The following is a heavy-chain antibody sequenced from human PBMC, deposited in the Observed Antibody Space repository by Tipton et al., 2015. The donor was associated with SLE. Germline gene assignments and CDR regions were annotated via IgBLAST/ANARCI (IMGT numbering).Heavy chain of an antibody. CDR2: IYYSGST. CDR1: DDSFSTYY. Sequence: TLSLTCTVSDDSFSTYYWSWIRQPPGGGLEWIGYIYYSGSTNSNPSLKSRVTISVDTSKNQISLRLSSVTAADTAVYYCAGEWGRDAFDVWGQGTMVTVSS. CDR3: AGEWGRDAFDV. V-gene: IGHV4-59*01. D-gene: IGHD3-16*01. J-gene: IGHJ3*01.